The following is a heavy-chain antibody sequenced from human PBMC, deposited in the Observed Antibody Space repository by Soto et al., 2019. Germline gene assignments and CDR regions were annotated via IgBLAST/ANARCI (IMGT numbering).Heavy chain of an antibody. Sequence: EVQLLKSGGGLLQSGGSLRLSCAASGFTFSSYAMSWVRQGPGKGLEWVSAISGSGDSTYYADSVKGRFTISRDNSKNTLHLQMNSLRADDTAVYYCAKDFTHPFDYWGQGTVVTVSS. CDR2: ISGSGDST. CDR1: GFTFSSYA. J-gene: IGHJ4*02. CDR3: AKDFTHPFDY. V-gene: IGHV3-23*01.